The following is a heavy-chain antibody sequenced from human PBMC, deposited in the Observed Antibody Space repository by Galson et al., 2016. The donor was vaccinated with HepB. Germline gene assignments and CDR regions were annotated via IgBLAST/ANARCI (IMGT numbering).Heavy chain of an antibody. CDR1: GFIFSNFG. CDR3: AKNSLRVIVGAADY. V-gene: IGHV3-33*03. J-gene: IGHJ4*02. CDR2: MLSDADNK. Sequence: SLRLSCAASGFIFSNFGFHWVRQAPGKGLEWVAVMLSDADNKSYAESVKGRFTISRDISKNTLYLQMNSLRAEDTAVYYCAKNSLRVIVGAADYWGQGTLVTVSS. D-gene: IGHD1-26*01.